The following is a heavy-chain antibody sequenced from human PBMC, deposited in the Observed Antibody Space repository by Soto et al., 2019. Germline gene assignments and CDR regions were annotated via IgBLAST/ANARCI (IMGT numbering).Heavy chain of an antibody. CDR3: ARPLVAPVAGPYYYGMDV. Sequence: QIQLVESGGGVVQPGRSLRLSCTASGFTFHSYGFNWVRQAPGKGLEWVAVIWYDGNTKYYADSVKGRFTISRDNLRSTVYLQMNSLTAEDTAVYYCARPLVAPVAGPYYYGMDVWGQGTTVTVSS. CDR1: GFTFHSYG. V-gene: IGHV3-33*01. D-gene: IGHD6-19*01. J-gene: IGHJ6*02. CDR2: IWYDGNTK.